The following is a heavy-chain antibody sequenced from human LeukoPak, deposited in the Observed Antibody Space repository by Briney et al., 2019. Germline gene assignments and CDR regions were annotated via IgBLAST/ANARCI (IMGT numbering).Heavy chain of an antibody. D-gene: IGHD2-2*02. V-gene: IGHV3-9*01. CDR3: AGFIVVVPAAIEGWFDP. CDR2: ISWNSGSI. J-gene: IGHJ5*02. CDR1: GFTFDDYA. Sequence: PGGSLRLSCAASGFTFDDYAMHWVRQAPGKGLEWVSGISWNSGSIGYADSVKGRFTISRDNAKNSLYLQMNSLRAEDTAVYYCAGFIVVVPAAIEGWFDPWGQGTLVTVSS.